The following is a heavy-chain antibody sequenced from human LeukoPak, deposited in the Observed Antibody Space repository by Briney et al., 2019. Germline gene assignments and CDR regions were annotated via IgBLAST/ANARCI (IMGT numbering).Heavy chain of an antibody. CDR1: GGSISSGGYY. CDR2: IYYSGST. V-gene: IGHV4-31*03. Sequence: SETLSLTCTVSGGSISSGGYYWSWIRQHPGKGLEWIGYIYYSGSTYYNPSLKSRVTISVDTSKNQFSLKPSSVTAADTAVYYCARVSVRGLNFDYWGQGTLVTVSS. CDR3: ARVSVRGLNFDY. D-gene: IGHD3-3*01. J-gene: IGHJ4*02.